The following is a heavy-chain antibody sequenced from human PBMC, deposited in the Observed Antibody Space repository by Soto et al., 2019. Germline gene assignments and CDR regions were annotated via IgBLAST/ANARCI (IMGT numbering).Heavy chain of an antibody. CDR2: ICGSGGST. Sequence: PGGSLRLSCAASGFTFSGYAMRWVRQAPGKGLEWVSAICGSGGSTYYADSVKGRFTISRDNSKNTLYLQMNSLRAEDTAVYYCTKDSYSANYGVVIINRYYFDYWGQGTLVTVSS. CDR1: GFTFSGYA. CDR3: TKDSYSANYGVVIINRYYFDY. V-gene: IGHV3-23*01. J-gene: IGHJ4*02. D-gene: IGHD3-3*01.